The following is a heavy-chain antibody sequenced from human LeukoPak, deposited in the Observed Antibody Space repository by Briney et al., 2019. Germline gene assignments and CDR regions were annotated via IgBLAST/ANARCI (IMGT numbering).Heavy chain of an antibody. V-gene: IGHV3-48*02. J-gene: IGHJ4*02. CDR2: ITRSSSI. CDR1: GFTLSSYA. D-gene: IGHD3-10*01. Sequence: GGSLRLSCASSGFTLSSYAMYWVRQAPGKGLEWVSSITRSSSIYYGDSVKGRFTMSRDNAKNSLYLQMNSLRDEDTAVYYCARDDYCGHLDYWGQGTLVTVSS. CDR3: ARDDYCGHLDY.